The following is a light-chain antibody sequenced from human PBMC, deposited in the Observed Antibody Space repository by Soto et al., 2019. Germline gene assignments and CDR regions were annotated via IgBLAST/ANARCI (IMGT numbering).Light chain of an antibody. V-gene: IGLV2-23*01. CDR2: AGS. CDR1: GSDVGNYNF. Sequence: QSVLTQPASVSGSPGQSITISCTGTGSDVGNYNFVSWYQHHPGKAPKLLIYAGSGRPSGVSYRFSGARSGNTASLTISGLQAADEADYYCCSYADTNTYVFGPGTRSPS. J-gene: IGLJ1*01. CDR3: CSYADTNTYV.